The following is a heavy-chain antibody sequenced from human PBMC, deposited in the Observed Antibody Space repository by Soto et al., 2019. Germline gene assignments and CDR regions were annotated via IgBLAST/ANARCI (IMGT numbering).Heavy chain of an antibody. CDR2: ISSSSSYI. D-gene: IGHD4-17*01. CDR1: GFTFSRYS. CDR3: ARRGRDGDCFDY. Sequence: GGSLRLSCAASGFTFSRYSMNWVRQAPGKGLEWVSSISSSSSYIYYADSVKGRFTISRDNAKNSLYLQMNSLSAEDTAVYYCARRGRDGDCFDYWGQGTLVTVSS. V-gene: IGHV3-21*01. J-gene: IGHJ4*02.